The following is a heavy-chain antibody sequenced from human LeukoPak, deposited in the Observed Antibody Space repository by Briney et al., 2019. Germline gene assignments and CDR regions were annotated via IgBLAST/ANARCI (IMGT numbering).Heavy chain of an antibody. CDR3: AKDRGWFGGALANFDS. Sequence: GGSLRLSCAASGFTFSTYAMSWVRQAPGKGLEWVSAIAGSGGSSYYADSVKGRFSISRDNSKNTLYVQMNSLRAEDTAVYYCAKDRGWFGGALANFDSWGQGTLVTVSS. J-gene: IGHJ4*02. CDR2: IAGSGGSS. D-gene: IGHD3-10*01. V-gene: IGHV3-23*01. CDR1: GFTFSTYA.